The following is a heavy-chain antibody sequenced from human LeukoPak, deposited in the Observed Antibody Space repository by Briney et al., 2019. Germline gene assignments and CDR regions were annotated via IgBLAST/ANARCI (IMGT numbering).Heavy chain of an antibody. Sequence: PGRSLRHSCAASGFTFDDYAMHWVRQAPGKGLEWVSGISWNSGSIGYADSVKGRFTISRDNAKNSLYLQMNSLRAEDTALYYCAEDMGYSSSGVFDYWGQGTLVTVSS. D-gene: IGHD6-13*01. CDR2: ISWNSGSI. J-gene: IGHJ4*02. V-gene: IGHV3-9*01. CDR3: AEDMGYSSSGVFDY. CDR1: GFTFDDYA.